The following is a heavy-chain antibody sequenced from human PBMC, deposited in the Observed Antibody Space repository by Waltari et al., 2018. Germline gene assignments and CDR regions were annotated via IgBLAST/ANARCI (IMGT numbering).Heavy chain of an antibody. V-gene: IGHV3-74*01. CDR1: GFTFSSYW. J-gene: IGHJ4*02. D-gene: IGHD3-22*01. Sequence: EVQLVESGGGLVQPGGSLRLSCAASGFTFSSYWVHWVRQAPGKGLVWVSRMKSDGSSTRYADSVKGRFTISRDNAKNTLYLQMNSLRAEDTAVYYCARVGGYYDSSGYYYYWGQGTLVTVSS. CDR2: MKSDGSST. CDR3: ARVGGYYDSSGYYYY.